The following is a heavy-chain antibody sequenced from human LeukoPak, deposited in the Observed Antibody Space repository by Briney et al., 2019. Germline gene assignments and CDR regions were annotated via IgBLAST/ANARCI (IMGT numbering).Heavy chain of an antibody. D-gene: IGHD6-6*01. CDR1: GFTFSDYY. CDR2: ISSSGSTI. Sequence: GGSLRLSCAASGFTFSDYYMSWIRQAPGKGLEWVSYISSSGSTIYYADSVKGRFTISRDNAKNSLYLQMNSLRAEDTAVYFCARDIQQLVRSGFDIWGQGTMVTVSS. V-gene: IGHV3-11*01. CDR3: ARDIQQLVRSGFDI. J-gene: IGHJ3*02.